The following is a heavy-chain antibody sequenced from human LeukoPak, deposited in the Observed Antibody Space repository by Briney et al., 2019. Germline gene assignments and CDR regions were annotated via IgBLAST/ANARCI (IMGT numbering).Heavy chain of an antibody. Sequence: PGGSLRLSCAASRFTFSSYGMHWVRQAPGKGLEWVTFIRYDGSNTYYADSVKGRFTISRDNAKNSLYLQMNSLRAEDTAVYYCVRGCSGGDCYPGYWGQGTLVTVSS. CDR1: RFTFSSYG. CDR2: IRYDGSNT. V-gene: IGHV3-30*02. J-gene: IGHJ4*02. CDR3: VRGCSGGDCYPGY. D-gene: IGHD2-21*02.